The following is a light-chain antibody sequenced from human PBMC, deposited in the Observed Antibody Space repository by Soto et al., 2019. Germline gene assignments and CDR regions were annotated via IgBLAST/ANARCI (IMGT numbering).Light chain of an antibody. Sequence: QSALTQPASVSGSPGQSITISCTGTSSDVGGFEYVSWYQQHPGKAPELMIFEVTNRPSGVSDRFSGSKSGNTASLTISGLQAEDEADYYCSSYAGNYNLVFGGGTKVTVL. J-gene: IGLJ2*01. V-gene: IGLV2-14*01. CDR1: SSDVGGFEY. CDR3: SSYAGNYNLV. CDR2: EVT.